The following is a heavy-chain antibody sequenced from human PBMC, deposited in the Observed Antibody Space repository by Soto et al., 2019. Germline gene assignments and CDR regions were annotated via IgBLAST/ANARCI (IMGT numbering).Heavy chain of an antibody. V-gene: IGHV3-30-3*01. CDR1: GFTCTQYA. CDR3: TRTTISEAFDY. Sequence: QVQLVESGGGVIQPGRSLRLSCAASGFTCTQYALHWVRQAPGKGLEWVAVISYNGGKIYYADSVKGRFTISRDNSKSTLYLQINSLRAEDTGVYYCTRTTISEAFDYWGQGTLLTVS. J-gene: IGHJ4*02. D-gene: IGHD4-4*01. CDR2: ISYNGGKI.